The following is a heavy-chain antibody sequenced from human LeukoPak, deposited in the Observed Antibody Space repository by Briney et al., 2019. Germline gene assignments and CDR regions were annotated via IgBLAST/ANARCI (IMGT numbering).Heavy chain of an antibody. J-gene: IGHJ4*02. CDR2: ISGSGANT. D-gene: IGHD3-16*02. V-gene: IGHV3-23*01. Sequence: PGGSLRFSGEALGFPFTTYARGWAPRAPGKGLEWAQTISGSGANTYYADSVRGRFTISRDNSKNTLYLHMNSLRAEDTAVYYCAKERAGYTNPYYFDYWGQGTLVTVSS. CDR3: AKERAGYTNPYYFDY. CDR1: GFPFTTYA.